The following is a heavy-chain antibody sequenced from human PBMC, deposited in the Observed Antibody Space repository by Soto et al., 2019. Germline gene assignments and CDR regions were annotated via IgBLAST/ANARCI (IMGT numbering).Heavy chain of an antibody. Sequence: PSETLSLTCAVSGGSISSSNWWSWVRQPPGKGLEWIGEIYHSGSTNYNPSLKSRVTISVDKSKNQFSLELSSVTAADTAVYYCARASDYGSGSYPFDYWGQGTLVTVSS. J-gene: IGHJ4*02. CDR1: GGSISSSNW. D-gene: IGHD3-10*01. V-gene: IGHV4-4*02. CDR3: ARASDYGSGSYPFDY. CDR2: IYHSGST.